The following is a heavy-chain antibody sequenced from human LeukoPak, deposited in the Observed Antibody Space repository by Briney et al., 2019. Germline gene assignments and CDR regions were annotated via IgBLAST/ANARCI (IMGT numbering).Heavy chain of an antibody. CDR1: GFTFTSSA. CDR3: ARATVAAAEGFDY. J-gene: IGHJ4*02. V-gene: IGHV1-58*02. Sequence: GASVKVSCKASGFTFTSSAMQWVRQARGQRLEWIGWIVVGSGNTNYAQKFQERVTITRDMSTSTAYMELSSLRSEDTAVYYCARATVAAAEGFDYWGQGTLVTVSS. D-gene: IGHD6-13*01. CDR2: IVVGSGNT.